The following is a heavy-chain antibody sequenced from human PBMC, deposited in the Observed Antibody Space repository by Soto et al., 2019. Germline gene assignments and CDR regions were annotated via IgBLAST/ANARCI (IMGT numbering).Heavy chain of an antibody. J-gene: IGHJ4*02. CDR3: ALYRSSWYGDIGY. CDR1: GFTVSSNY. CDR2: IYSGGST. V-gene: IGHV3-66*01. D-gene: IGHD6-13*01. Sequence: EVQLVESGGGLVQPGGSLRLSCAASGFTVSSNYMSWVRQAPGQGLEWVSVIYSGGSTYYADSVTGRFTISRDNSKNTRYLQMNRLRAEDTAVYSCALYRSSWYGDIGYWGQGTLVIVSS.